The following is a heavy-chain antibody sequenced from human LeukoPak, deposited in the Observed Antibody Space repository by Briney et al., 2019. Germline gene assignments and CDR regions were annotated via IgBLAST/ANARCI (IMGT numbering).Heavy chain of an antibody. J-gene: IGHJ4*02. CDR2: VSENGGNT. V-gene: IGHV3-23*01. CDR1: GFTFSSYA. Sequence: PGGSLRLSCAASGFTFSSYAMSWVRQAPGKGLEWVSSVSENGGNTYYADSVKGRFTISRDNSKDTLYLQMNSLRAEDTAIYYCARHAPILSYWGQGTLVTVSS. D-gene: IGHD2-8*01. CDR3: ARHAPILSY.